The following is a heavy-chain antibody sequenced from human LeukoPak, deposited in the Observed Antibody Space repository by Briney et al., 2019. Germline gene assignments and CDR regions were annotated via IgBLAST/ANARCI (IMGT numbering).Heavy chain of an antibody. V-gene: IGHV5-51*01. Sequence: GESLKISFKGSGXSFTSYCIGWVRQMPGNGLEWMRIIYPGDSDTRYSPSFQGQVTISADKSISTAYLQWSSLKASDTAMYYCARHLFAYCGGDCYSAIGYWGQGTLVTVSS. D-gene: IGHD2-21*02. J-gene: IGHJ4*02. CDR2: IYPGDSDT. CDR1: GXSFTSYC. CDR3: ARHLFAYCGGDCYSAIGY.